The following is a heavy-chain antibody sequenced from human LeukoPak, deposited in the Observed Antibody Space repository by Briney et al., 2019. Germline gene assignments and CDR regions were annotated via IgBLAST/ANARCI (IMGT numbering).Heavy chain of an antibody. CDR1: GFTFSSYA. J-gene: IGHJ4*02. CDR3: ARRIAAAGPFDY. D-gene: IGHD6-13*01. Sequence: PGGSLRLSCAASGFTFSSYAMHWVRQAPGKGLEYVSAISGNGGDTYYANSVKGRFTISRDNSKNTLYLQMGSLRAEDMAVYYCARRIAAAGPFDYWGQGTLVTVSS. V-gene: IGHV3-64*01. CDR2: ISGNGGDT.